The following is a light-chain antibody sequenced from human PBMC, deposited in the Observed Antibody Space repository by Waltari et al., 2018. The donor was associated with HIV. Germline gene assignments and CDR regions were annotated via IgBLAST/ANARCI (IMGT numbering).Light chain of an antibody. CDR1: QSVSTN. J-gene: IGKJ4*01. V-gene: IGKV3-15*01. CDR2: GAS. Sequence: EIVMTQSPATLSVSPGERATLSCRASQSVSTNLAWYQQKPGQAPRLLIYGASTSATGLPARFSGSGSGTEFSLTISSLQSEDFAVYYCQQYNNWPPNTFGGGTKVEIK. CDR3: QQYNNWPPNT.